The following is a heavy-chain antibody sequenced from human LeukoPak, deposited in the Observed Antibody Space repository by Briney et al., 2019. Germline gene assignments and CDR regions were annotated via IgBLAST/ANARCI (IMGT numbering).Heavy chain of an antibody. J-gene: IGHJ4*02. D-gene: IGHD6-13*01. CDR3: AGIWGPSSSWSWGLDY. V-gene: IGHV3-23*01. CDR1: GLTFSSYA. Sequence: GGSLRLSCAASGLTFSSYAMSWVRQAPGKGLEWVSAISGSGGSTYYADSVKGRFTISRDNSKNAQYLQMNSLRAEDTAVYYCAGIWGPSSSWSWGLDYWGQGTLVTVSS. CDR2: ISGSGGST.